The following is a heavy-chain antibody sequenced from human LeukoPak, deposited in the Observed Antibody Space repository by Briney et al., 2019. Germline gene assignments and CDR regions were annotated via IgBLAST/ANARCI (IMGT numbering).Heavy chain of an antibody. CDR3: ARQGLRYFDWFND. V-gene: IGHV4-39*01. CDR1: GDSISSSSYY. D-gene: IGHD3-9*01. J-gene: IGHJ5*02. Sequence: SETLSLTCTVSGDSISSSSYYWGWIRQPPGKGLEWIGSIYYSGSTYYNPSLKSRVTISVDTSKNQFSLKLSSVTAADTAVYYCARQGLRYFDWFNDWGQGTLVTVSS. CDR2: IYYSGST.